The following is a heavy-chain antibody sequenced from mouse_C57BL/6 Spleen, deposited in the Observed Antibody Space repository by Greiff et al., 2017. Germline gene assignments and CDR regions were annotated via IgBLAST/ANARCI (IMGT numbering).Heavy chain of an antibody. Sequence: EVKLMESGGDLVKPGGSLKLSCAASGFTFSSYGMSWVRQTPDKRLEWVATISSGGSYTYYPDSVKGRFTISRDNAKNTLYLQMSRLKSEDTAMYYCARPTTVVATDWYFEVWGTGTTVTVSS. CDR2: ISSGGSYT. J-gene: IGHJ1*03. D-gene: IGHD1-1*01. V-gene: IGHV5-6*01. CDR1: GFTFSSYG. CDR3: ARPTTVVATDWYFEV.